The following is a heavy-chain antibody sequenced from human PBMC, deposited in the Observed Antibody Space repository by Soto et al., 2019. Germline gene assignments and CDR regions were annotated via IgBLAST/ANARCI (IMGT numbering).Heavy chain of an antibody. J-gene: IGHJ6*02. CDR1: GGSISSGDYY. V-gene: IGHV4-30-4*01. Sequence: SETLSLTCTVSGGSISSGDYYWSWIRHPPGKGLEWIGYIYYSGSTYYNPSLKSRVTISVDTSKNQFSLKLSSVTAADTAVYYCARDNILGILYGGMDVWGQVTTMTVYS. CDR2: IYYSGST. CDR3: ARDNILGILYGGMDV. D-gene: IGHD3-3*01.